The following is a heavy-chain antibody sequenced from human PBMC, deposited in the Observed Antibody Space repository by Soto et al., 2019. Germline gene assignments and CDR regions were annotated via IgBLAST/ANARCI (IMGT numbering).Heavy chain of an antibody. J-gene: IGHJ3*02. CDR3: ARVIDGAKLTHAFDI. V-gene: IGHV1-69*06. CDR2: TIPIFGTA. CDR1: GGTFSSYA. Sequence: QVQLVQSGAEVKKPGSSVKVSCKASGGTFSSYAISWVRQAPGQGLEWMGGTIPIFGTANYAQKFQGRVTITADNSTSTAEMHLRSLRSEDTAVYYCARVIDGAKLTHAFDIWAQGTMVTVSS.